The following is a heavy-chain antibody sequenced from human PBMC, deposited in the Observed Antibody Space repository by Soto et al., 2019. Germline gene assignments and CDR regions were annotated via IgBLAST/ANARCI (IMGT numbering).Heavy chain of an antibody. CDR3: ARLLLELGPGGYYYYGMDV. CDR1: GYTFTSYG. V-gene: IGHV1-18*01. Sequence: ASVKVSCKASGYTFTSYGISWVRQAPGQGLEWMGWISAYNGNTNYAQKLQGRVTMTTDPSTSTAYMELRSLRSDDTAVYYCARLLLELGPGGYYYYGMDVWGQGTTVTVSS. CDR2: ISAYNGNT. D-gene: IGHD1-7*01. J-gene: IGHJ6*02.